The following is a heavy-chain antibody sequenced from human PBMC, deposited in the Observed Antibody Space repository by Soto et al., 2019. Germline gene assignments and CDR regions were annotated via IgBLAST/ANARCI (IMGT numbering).Heavy chain of an antibody. D-gene: IGHD2-15*01. J-gene: IGHJ5*02. V-gene: IGHV1-3*01. CDR2: INASNGNP. CDR3: AGDPGYCRSRSGSSDNWAVT. CDR1: GYTFTSYA. Sequence: ASVKVSCKSSGYTFTSYAMRWVRQAPGERFEGVRSINASNGNPKYTAIFEGRVTMTRDATAITANMGRSSLSSGGKAVYSCAGDPGYCRSRSGSSDNWAVTWGQGTLVSVSS.